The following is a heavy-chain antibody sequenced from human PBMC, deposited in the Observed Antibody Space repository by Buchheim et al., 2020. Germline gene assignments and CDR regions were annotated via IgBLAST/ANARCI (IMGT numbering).Heavy chain of an antibody. Sequence: EVQLVESGGGLVQPGGSLRLSCAASGFTFSSYEMNWVRQAPGKGLEWVSYMTSSGSIIFYADSVKGRFTISRDNAKNSLYLQMNNLKAEDTAVYYCVRESGTYFDYGGQGTL. V-gene: IGHV3-48*03. J-gene: IGHJ4*02. CDR2: MTSSGSII. D-gene: IGHD1-26*01. CDR3: VRESGTYFDY. CDR1: GFTFSSYE.